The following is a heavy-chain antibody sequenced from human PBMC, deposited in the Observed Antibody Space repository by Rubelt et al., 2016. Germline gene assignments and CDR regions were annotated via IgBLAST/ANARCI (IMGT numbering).Heavy chain of an antibody. CDR2: IYWDDDK. V-gene: IGHV2-5*02. CDR3: AHRQSATFDDAKGAFDI. CDR1: GFSLTTSGVG. Sequence: QITLKESGPTLVKPTETLTLTCTFSGFSLTTSGVGVGWIRQPPGKALEWLALIYWDDDKRYNPSMQNRLTFTEDTSKNQVVLTNTNMDPVDTAKYFCAHRQSATFDDAKGAFDIWGQGTMVTVSS. J-gene: IGHJ3*02. D-gene: IGHD2-15*01.